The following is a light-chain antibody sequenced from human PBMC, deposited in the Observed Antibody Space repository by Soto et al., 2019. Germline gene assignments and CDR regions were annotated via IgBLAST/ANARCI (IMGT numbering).Light chain of an antibody. CDR2: VNT. CDR3: QSYDNSLRGVV. V-gene: IGLV1-40*01. Sequence: QPVLTQPPSVSGAPGQRVTISCPGSSSNIGAGYDVHWYQQLPGTAPKLLIYVNTNRPSGVPDRFSGSKSGSSASLAITGLQAEDEADYYCQSYDNSLRGVVFGGGTQLTVL. CDR1: SSNIGAGYD. J-gene: IGLJ2*01.